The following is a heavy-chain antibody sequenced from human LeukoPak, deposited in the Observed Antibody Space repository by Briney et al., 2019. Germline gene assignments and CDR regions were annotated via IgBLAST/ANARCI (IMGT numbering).Heavy chain of an antibody. J-gene: IGHJ6*03. V-gene: IGHV1-69*06. CDR1: GGTFSSYA. CDR2: IIPIFGTA. CDR3: ASLGDSSSSKPRGYYYYYMDV. Sequence: GASVKVSCKASGGTFSSYAISWVRQAPGQGLEWMGGIIPIFGTANYAQKFQGRVTITADKSTSTAYMELSSLRSEDTAVYYCASLGDSSSSKPRGYYYYYMDVWGKGTTVTVSS. D-gene: IGHD6-6*01.